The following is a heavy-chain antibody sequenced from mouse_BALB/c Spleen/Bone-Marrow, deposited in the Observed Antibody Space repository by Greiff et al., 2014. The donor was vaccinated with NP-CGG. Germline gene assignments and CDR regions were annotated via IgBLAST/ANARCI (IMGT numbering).Heavy chain of an antibody. CDR2: INPNNDGT. CDR3: ARAAYDPYAMDY. D-gene: IGHD2-3*01. CDR1: GYTFTSYY. V-gene: IGHV1S81*02. Sequence: QVQLQQSGAELVKPGASVKLSCKASGYTFTSYYMYWVKPRPGQGLEWIGEINPNNDGTNFNEKFKSKATLTVDKSSSTAYMQLSSLTPEYSAVYYCARAAYDPYAMDYWGQGTSVTVSS. J-gene: IGHJ4*01.